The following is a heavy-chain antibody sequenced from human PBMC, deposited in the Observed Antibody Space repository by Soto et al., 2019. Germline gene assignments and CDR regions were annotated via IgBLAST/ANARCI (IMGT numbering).Heavy chain of an antibody. D-gene: IGHD6-13*01. CDR2: IWYDGSNK. V-gene: IGHV3-33*01. Sequence: QVQLVESGGGVVQPGRSLRLSCAASGFTFSSYGMHWVRQAPGKGLEWVAVIWYDGSNKYYADSVKGRFTISRDNSKNSLYLQMKILRAEDTAVYYCARQAIAAAGEGAVGMDVWGQGTTVTVSS. CDR1: GFTFSSYG. J-gene: IGHJ6*02. CDR3: ARQAIAAAGEGAVGMDV.